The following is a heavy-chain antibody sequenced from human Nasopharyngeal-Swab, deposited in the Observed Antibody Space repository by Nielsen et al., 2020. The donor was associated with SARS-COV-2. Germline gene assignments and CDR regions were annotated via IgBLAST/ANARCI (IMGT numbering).Heavy chain of an antibody. J-gene: IGHJ4*02. Sequence: GGSLRLSCAASGFTFSDYYMSWIRQAPGKGLEWVSYISSSGSTIYYAASVRGRFTISRDNAKNSLYLQMNSLRDEDTAVYYCARDWRREWELDYWGQGTLVTVSS. CDR2: ISSSGSTI. V-gene: IGHV3-11*04. D-gene: IGHD1-26*01. CDR1: GFTFSDYY. CDR3: ARDWRREWELDY.